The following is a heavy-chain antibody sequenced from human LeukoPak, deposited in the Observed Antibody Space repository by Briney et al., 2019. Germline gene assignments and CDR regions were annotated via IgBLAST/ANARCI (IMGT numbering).Heavy chain of an antibody. Sequence: GGSLRLSCAASGFTFSSYGMHWVRQAPGKGLEWVAVISYDGSNKYYADSVKGRFTISRDNSKNTLYLQMHSLKIEDTAVYFCAKDVPLSGAYALEYWGQGTLVSVSS. CDR2: ISYDGSNK. J-gene: IGHJ4*02. CDR3: AKDVPLSGAYALEY. D-gene: IGHD2-15*01. CDR1: GFTFSSYG. V-gene: IGHV3-30*18.